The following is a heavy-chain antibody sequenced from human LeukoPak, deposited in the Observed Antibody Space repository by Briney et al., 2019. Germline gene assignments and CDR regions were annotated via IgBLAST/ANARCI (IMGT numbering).Heavy chain of an antibody. V-gene: IGHV4-4*02. CDR3: ASTTANCSGGSCYPLT. Sequence: SETLSLTCAVSGGSISSSNWWSWVRQPPGKGLEWIGEIYHSGSTNYNPSLKSRVTISVDKSKNQFSLELSSVTAADTAVYYCASTTANCSGGSCYPLTWGQGALVTVSS. CDR2: IYHSGST. CDR1: GGSISSSNW. J-gene: IGHJ5*02. D-gene: IGHD2-15*01.